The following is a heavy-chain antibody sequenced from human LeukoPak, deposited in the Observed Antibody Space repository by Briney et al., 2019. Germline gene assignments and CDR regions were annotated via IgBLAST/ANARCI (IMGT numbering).Heavy chain of an antibody. CDR1: GFAFNTYA. CDR2: IAYDGSTK. J-gene: IGHJ4*02. D-gene: IGHD3-10*01. V-gene: IGHV3-30-3*01. Sequence: GRSLRLSCVASGFAFNTYAIHWVRQAPGKGLEWVADIAYDGSTKYYADSVKGRFTISRDNAKNSLYLQMNSLRAEDTAVYYCARDRGYWGQGTLVTVSS. CDR3: ARDRGY.